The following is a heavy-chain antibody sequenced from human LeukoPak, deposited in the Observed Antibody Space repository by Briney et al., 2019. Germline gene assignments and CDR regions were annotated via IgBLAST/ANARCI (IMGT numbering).Heavy chain of an antibody. V-gene: IGHV3-30*18. CDR2: ISYDGSNK. D-gene: IGHD4-17*01. J-gene: IGHJ4*02. Sequence: GGSLRLSCAASGFTFSSYGMHWVRQAPGKGLEWVAVISYDGSNKYYADSVKGRFTISRDNSKNTLYLQMNSLRAEDTAVYYCGNDYMTTVTKIEYWGQGTLVTVSS. CDR1: GFTFSSYG. CDR3: GNDYMTTVTKIEY.